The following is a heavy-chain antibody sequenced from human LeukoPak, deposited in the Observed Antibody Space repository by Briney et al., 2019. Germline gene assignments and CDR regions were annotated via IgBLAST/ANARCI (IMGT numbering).Heavy chain of an antibody. J-gene: IGHJ1*01. CDR2: INPNSGGT. D-gene: IGHD3-16*01. CDR1: GYTFTGQY. Sequence: VASVNVSCKTSGYTFTGQYLHWVRQAPGQGLEWMGWINPNSGGTKSAQKFQGRVIMTRDTSISTAYMELRSLSSDDTAVYYCARGRQLHLGELFPFAEFFQPWGQGTLVTVFS. CDR3: ARGRQLHLGELFPFAEFFQP. V-gene: IGHV1-2*02.